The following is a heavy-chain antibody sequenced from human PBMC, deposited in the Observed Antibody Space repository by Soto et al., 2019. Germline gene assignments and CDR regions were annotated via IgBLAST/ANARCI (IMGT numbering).Heavy chain of an antibody. D-gene: IGHD6-19*01. CDR3: ARGRGRWLQTYWYFDL. CDR1: GGSFSGYY. CDR2: INHRGST. Sequence: QVQLQQWGAGLLKPSETLSLTCAVYGGSFSGYYWSWIRQPPGKGLEWIGEINHRGSTNYNPSLKSRVTISVDPSKIQFSLKLSSVTAADTGVYYCARGRGRWLQTYWYFDLWGRGTLVTVSS. J-gene: IGHJ2*01. V-gene: IGHV4-34*01.